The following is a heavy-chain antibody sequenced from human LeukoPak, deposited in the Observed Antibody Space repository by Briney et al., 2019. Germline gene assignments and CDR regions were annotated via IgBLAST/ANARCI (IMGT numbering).Heavy chain of an antibody. CDR2: ISGSGGST. Sequence: PGGSLRLSCAASGFTFSSYAMSWVRQAPGKGLEWVSAISGSGGSTYYADSVKGRFTTSRDNSKNTLYLQMNSLRAEDTAVYYCAKSDYYDSSLDYWGQGTLVTVSS. V-gene: IGHV3-23*01. D-gene: IGHD3-22*01. CDR3: AKSDYYDSSLDY. J-gene: IGHJ4*02. CDR1: GFTFSSYA.